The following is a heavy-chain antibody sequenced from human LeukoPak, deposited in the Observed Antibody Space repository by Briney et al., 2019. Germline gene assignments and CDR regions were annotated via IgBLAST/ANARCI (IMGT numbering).Heavy chain of an antibody. CDR3: ARSQSSSLIDY. Sequence: GGSLRLSCAVSGLTFSYAWMVWVRQAPGKGLEWVAVIWYDGSTKYYADSVKGRFTISRDNSKNTLYLQMNSLRAEDTAVYFCARSQSSSLIDYWGLGTLVTVSS. D-gene: IGHD6-13*01. CDR2: IWYDGSTK. J-gene: IGHJ4*02. CDR1: GLTFSYAW. V-gene: IGHV3-33*08.